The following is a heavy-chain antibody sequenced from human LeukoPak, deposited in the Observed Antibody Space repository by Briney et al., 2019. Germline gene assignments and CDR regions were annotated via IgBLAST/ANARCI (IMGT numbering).Heavy chain of an antibody. CDR2: IYPRDGST. CDR1: GYTFTSNY. Sequence: ASVKVSCKASGYTFTSNYIHWVRQAPGQGLEWMGMIYPRDGSTSYAQKFQGKVTVTRDTSTSTVHTELRGLRSEDTAVYYCARDQEGFDYWGQGTLVTVSS. V-gene: IGHV1-46*01. J-gene: IGHJ4*02. CDR3: ARDQEGFDY.